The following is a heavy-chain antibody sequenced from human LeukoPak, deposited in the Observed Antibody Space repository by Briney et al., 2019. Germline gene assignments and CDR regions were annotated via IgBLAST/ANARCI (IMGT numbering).Heavy chain of an antibody. Sequence: PGGSLILSCAASGFTFSSYGMHWVRQAPGKGLEWVAVIWYDGSNKYYADSVKGRFTISRDNSKNALYLQMNSLRAEDTAVYYCARVLSQYYYYYGMDVWGQGTTVTVSS. CDR1: GFTFSSYG. CDR3: ARVLSQYYYYYGMDV. CDR2: IWYDGSNK. J-gene: IGHJ6*02. D-gene: IGHD3-10*01. V-gene: IGHV3-33*01.